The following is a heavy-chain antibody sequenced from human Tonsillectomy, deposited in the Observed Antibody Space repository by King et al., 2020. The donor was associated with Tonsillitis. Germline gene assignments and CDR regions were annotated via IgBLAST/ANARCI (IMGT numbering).Heavy chain of an antibody. Sequence: QLQESGPGLVKPSETLSLTCAVSGVSISTTPYYWGWIRQSPGKGLEWIVSIYYSGRTYDNPSLKSRVTISVDMSNNQFSLKLSSVTAADTAVYYCARGPDFDFWSGYYKAYFDSWGQGTLVTVSS. J-gene: IGHJ4*02. CDR1: GVSISTTPYY. D-gene: IGHD3-3*01. V-gene: IGHV4-39*01. CDR2: IYYSGRT. CDR3: ARGPDFDFWSGYYKAYFDS.